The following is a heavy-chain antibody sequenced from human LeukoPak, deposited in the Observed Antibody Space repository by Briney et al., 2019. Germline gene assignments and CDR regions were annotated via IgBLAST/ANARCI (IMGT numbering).Heavy chain of an antibody. Sequence: PGGSLRLSCAASGFSFSSYAMTWVRQAPGKGLEWVSAISASGGTTYYVDSVKGRFTISRDNVKNTLYLQMNSLRAEDTAVYYCAKDRSGTNSDFDYWGPGTLVTVSS. CDR1: GFSFSSYA. J-gene: IGHJ4*02. D-gene: IGHD1-14*01. V-gene: IGHV3-23*01. CDR3: AKDRSGTNSDFDY. CDR2: ISASGGTT.